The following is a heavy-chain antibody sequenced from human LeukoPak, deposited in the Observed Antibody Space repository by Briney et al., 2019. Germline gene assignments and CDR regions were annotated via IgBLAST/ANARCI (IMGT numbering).Heavy chain of an antibody. Sequence: SETLSLTCTVSGGSISSYYWSWLRQPPGKGLEWIGYIYYSGSTNYNPSLKRRVTISVDTSKNQFTLKLSSVIAADTAVYYCARTTEGYCSSASCFGFSYSYYMDVWGKGTTVTISS. V-gene: IGHV4-59*01. CDR1: GGSISSYY. D-gene: IGHD2-2*01. J-gene: IGHJ6*03. CDR3: ARTTEGYCSSASCFGFSYSYYMDV. CDR2: IYYSGST.